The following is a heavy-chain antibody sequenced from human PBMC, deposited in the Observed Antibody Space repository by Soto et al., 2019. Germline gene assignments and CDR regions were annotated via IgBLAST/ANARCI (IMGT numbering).Heavy chain of an antibody. CDR3: AKSGALHLGELSSIFYYFDY. CDR2: ISGSGGST. J-gene: IGHJ4*02. D-gene: IGHD3-16*02. Sequence: GGSLRLSCAASGFTFSSYAMSWVRQAPGKGLEWVSAISGSGGSTYYADSVKGRFTISRDNSKNTLYLQMNSLRAEDTAVYYCAKSGALHLGELSSIFYYFDYWGQGTLVTVSS. CDR1: GFTFSSYA. V-gene: IGHV3-23*01.